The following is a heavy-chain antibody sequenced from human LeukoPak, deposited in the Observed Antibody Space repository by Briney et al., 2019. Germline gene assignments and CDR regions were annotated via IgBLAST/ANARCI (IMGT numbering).Heavy chain of an antibody. Sequence: SETLSLTCTVSGGSISSSSYYWGWIRQPPGMGLEWIGSIYYSGSTYYNPSLKSRVTISVDTSKNQFSLKLSSLTAADTAVYYCARGLPLPTRYYYDSSGYPTHWFDPWGQGTLVTVSS. CDR3: ARGLPLPTRYYYDSSGYPTHWFDP. V-gene: IGHV4-39*07. J-gene: IGHJ5*02. D-gene: IGHD3-22*01. CDR2: IYYSGST. CDR1: GGSISSSSYY.